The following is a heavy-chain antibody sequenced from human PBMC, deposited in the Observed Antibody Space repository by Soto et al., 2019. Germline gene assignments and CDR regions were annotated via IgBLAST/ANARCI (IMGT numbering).Heavy chain of an antibody. CDR2: ISYDGSNK. Sequence: GGSLRLSCAASGFTFSSYGIHWVRQAPGKGLEWVAVISYDGSNKYYADSVKGRFTISRDNSKNTLYLQMNSLRAEDTAVYYCAKDLYYYDSSGLLDYWGQGTLVTVSS. D-gene: IGHD3-22*01. V-gene: IGHV3-30*18. J-gene: IGHJ4*02. CDR1: GFTFSSYG. CDR3: AKDLYYYDSSGLLDY.